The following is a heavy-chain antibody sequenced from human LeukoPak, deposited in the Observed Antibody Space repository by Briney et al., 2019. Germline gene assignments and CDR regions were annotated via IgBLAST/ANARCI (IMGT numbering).Heavy chain of an antibody. CDR2: IIPTFGTA. V-gene: IGHV1-69*05. J-gene: IGHJ4*02. Sequence: SVKVSCKASGGTFSSYAISWVRQAPGQGLEWMGGIIPTFGTANYAQKFQGRVTITTDESTSTAYMELSSLRSEDTAVYYCARATFGGSYFDYWGQGTLVTVSS. CDR1: GGTFSSYA. CDR3: ARATFGGSYFDY. D-gene: IGHD3-16*01.